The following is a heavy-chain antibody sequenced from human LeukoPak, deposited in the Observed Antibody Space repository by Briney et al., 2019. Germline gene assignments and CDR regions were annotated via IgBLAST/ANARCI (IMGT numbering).Heavy chain of an antibody. V-gene: IGHV3-7*01. Sequence: GGSLRLSCAASGFTFSNAWMTWVRQAPGKGLEWVASIKEDGREKYYVDSVKGRFTISRDNVKNSMYLQMNSLRAEDTAVYHCQKIQEPRGNYWARGPLAPVSS. CDR2: IKEDGREK. CDR3: QKIQEPRGNY. J-gene: IGHJ4*02. CDR1: GFTFSNAW. D-gene: IGHD3-16*01.